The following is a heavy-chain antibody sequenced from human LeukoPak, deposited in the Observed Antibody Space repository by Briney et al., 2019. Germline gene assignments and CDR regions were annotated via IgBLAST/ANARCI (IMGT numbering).Heavy chain of an antibody. J-gene: IGHJ4*02. CDR3: ARVTFGGVIVDY. Sequence: PAGSLRLSCAASGFTFSSYEMNWVRQAPGKGLEWVSYISSSGSTIYYADSVKGRFTISRDNAKNSLYLQMNSLRAEDTAVYYCARVTFGGVIVDYWGQGTLVTVSS. CDR1: GFTFSSYE. V-gene: IGHV3-48*03. CDR2: ISSSGSTI. D-gene: IGHD3-16*02.